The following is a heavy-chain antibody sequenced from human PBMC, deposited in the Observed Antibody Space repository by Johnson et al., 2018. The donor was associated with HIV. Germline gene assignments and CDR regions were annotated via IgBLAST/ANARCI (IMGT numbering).Heavy chain of an antibody. D-gene: IGHD1-1*01. Sequence: QVQLVESGGGVVQPGRSLRLSCAASGFTFSSYGMHWVRQAPGKGLEWVAVISYDGSNKYYADSVKGRFTISRDNSKNTLYLQMNSLRAEDTAMYYCARPLDWKDLSDALDIWGQGTMVTVSS. CDR1: GFTFSSYG. CDR3: ARPLDWKDLSDALDI. CDR2: ISYDGSNK. J-gene: IGHJ3*02. V-gene: IGHV3-30*03.